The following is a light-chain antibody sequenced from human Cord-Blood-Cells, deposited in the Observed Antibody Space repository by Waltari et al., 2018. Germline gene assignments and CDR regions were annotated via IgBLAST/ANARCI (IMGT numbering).Light chain of an antibody. Sequence: QSALTQPASQPGQSITISCTGTSSDVGSYNLVSWYQQHPGKAPKLMIYEVSKRPSGVSNRFSGSKSGNTASLTISGLQAEDEADYYCCSYAGSSTYVFGTGTKVTVL. J-gene: IGLJ1*01. CDR3: CSYAGSSTYV. V-gene: IGLV2-23*02. CDR2: EVS. CDR1: SSDVGSYNL.